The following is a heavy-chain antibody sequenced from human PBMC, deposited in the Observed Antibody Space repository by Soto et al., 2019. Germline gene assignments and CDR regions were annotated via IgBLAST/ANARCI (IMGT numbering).Heavy chain of an antibody. Sequence: GGSLRLSCAASGFTFSSYWMSWVRQAPGKGLEWVANIKQDGSEKYYVDSVKGRFTISRDNAKNSLYLQMNSLRAEDTAVYYCARDFDFWSGYYNSLDYWGQGTLVTVSS. V-gene: IGHV3-7*01. CDR2: IKQDGSEK. CDR3: ARDFDFWSGYYNSLDY. CDR1: GFTFSSYW. D-gene: IGHD3-3*01. J-gene: IGHJ4*02.